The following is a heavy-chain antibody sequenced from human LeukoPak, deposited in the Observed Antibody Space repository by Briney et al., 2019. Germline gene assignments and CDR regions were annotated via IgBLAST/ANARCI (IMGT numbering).Heavy chain of an antibody. CDR3: ARVNGGNYMDV. CDR1: GYTFTSYG. D-gene: IGHD2-8*01. J-gene: IGHJ6*03. CDR2: IIPIFGTA. Sequence: SVKVSCKASGYTFTSYGISWVRQAPGQGLEWMGGIIPIFGTANYAQKFQGRVTITADESTSTAYMELSSLRSGDTAVYYCARVNGGNYMDVWGKGTTVTVSS. V-gene: IGHV1-69*13.